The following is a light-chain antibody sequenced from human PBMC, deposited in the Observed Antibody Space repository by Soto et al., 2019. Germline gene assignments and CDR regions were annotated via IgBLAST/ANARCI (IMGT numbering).Light chain of an antibody. CDR1: SSDVVTYNL. CDR2: EGT. J-gene: IGLJ1*01. Sequence: QSALTQPASVSGSPGQSINISCTGTSSDVVTYNLVSWYQQHPGKAPTVLIYEGTKRPSGVSNRFSGSKSGNTASLTISGLQAEDEADYYCSSYTISTLVFGTGTKLTVL. CDR3: SSYTISTLV. V-gene: IGLV2-14*02.